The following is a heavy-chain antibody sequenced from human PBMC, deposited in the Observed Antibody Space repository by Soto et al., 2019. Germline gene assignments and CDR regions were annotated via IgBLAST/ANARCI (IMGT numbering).Heavy chain of an antibody. CDR2: IRSKANSYAT. D-gene: IGHD1-26*01. CDR3: TRFEMGATTVY. J-gene: IGHJ4*02. V-gene: IGHV3-73*01. Sequence: PGGSLRLSCAAPGFTFSGSAMHWVRQASGKGLEWVGRIRSKANSYATAYAASVKGRFTISRDDSKNTAYLQMNSLKTEDTAVYYCTRFEMGATTVYWGQGTLVTVSS. CDR1: GFTFSGSA.